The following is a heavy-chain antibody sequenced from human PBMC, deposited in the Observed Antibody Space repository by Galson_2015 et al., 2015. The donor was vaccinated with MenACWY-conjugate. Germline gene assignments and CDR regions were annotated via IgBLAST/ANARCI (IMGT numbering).Heavy chain of an antibody. CDR2: IKDDGSEK. CDR3: ARVFSPPPQKHYHGADV. CDR1: GFTFSNYW. J-gene: IGHJ6*02. Sequence: SLRLSCAASGFTFSNYWMSWLRQAPGKGLEWVANIKDDGSEKYYVGSVKGRFTISRDNAKNSLYLQMNSLRADDTAVYYCARVFSPPPQKHYHGADVWGQGTAVTVSS. V-gene: IGHV3-7*03.